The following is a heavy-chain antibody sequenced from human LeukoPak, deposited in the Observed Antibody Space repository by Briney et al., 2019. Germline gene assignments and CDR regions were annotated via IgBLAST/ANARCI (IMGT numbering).Heavy chain of an antibody. D-gene: IGHD3-22*01. Sequence: GGSLRLSCVASGFTFSDYYMSWIRQAPGKGLEWISYISSSASSTYYADSVKGRFTISRDNAKNSVSLQMNSLRAEDTAIYYCARPLDSSGYLLSDSNFQHWGQGTLVTVSS. V-gene: IGHV3-11*01. CDR1: GFTFSDYY. CDR2: ISSSASST. J-gene: IGHJ1*01. CDR3: ARPLDSSGYLLSDSNFQH.